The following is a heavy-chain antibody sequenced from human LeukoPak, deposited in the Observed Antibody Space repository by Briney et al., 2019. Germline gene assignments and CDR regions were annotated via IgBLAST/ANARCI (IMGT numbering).Heavy chain of an antibody. J-gene: IGHJ4*02. D-gene: IGHD1-26*01. CDR1: GGSISSYY. CDR3: ARGVGAHDY. Sequence: PSETLSLTCTVSGGSISSYYWSWIRQPPGKGLEWIGYIYYSGSTNYNPSLKSRVTISVDTSKNQFSLKLSSVIAADTAVYYCARGVGAHDYWGQGTLVTVSS. CDR2: IYYSGST. V-gene: IGHV4-59*01.